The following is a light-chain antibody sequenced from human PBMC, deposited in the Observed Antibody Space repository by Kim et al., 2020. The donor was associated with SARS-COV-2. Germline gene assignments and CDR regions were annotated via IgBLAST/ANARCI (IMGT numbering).Light chain of an antibody. CDR2: GAS. Sequence: EIVMTQSPATLSVSPGERATLSCRASQSVSSNLAWYQQKPGQAPRLLIYGASTRATGIPARFSGSGSGTEFTLTISSLQSEDFAVYYCQQHNNRRPFTFGGGTKVDIK. CDR1: QSVSSN. CDR3: QQHNNRRPFT. J-gene: IGKJ4*01. V-gene: IGKV3-15*01.